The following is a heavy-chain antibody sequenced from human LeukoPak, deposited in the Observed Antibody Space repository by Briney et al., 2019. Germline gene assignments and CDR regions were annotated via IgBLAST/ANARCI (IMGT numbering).Heavy chain of an antibody. CDR1: GFTLSSFR. J-gene: IGHJ4*02. Sequence: GGSLRLFCAASGFTLSSFRMSWVRQAPGKGLEWVSAISGSGGSTYYADSVKGRFTISRDNSKNTLYLQMNSLRAEDTAVYYCAKGRFGIAVAGPDYWGQGTLVTVSS. CDR2: ISGSGGST. D-gene: IGHD6-19*01. CDR3: AKGRFGIAVAGPDY. V-gene: IGHV3-23*01.